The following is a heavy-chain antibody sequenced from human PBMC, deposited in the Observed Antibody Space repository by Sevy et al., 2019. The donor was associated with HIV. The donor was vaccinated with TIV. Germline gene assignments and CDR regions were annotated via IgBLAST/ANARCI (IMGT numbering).Heavy chain of an antibody. J-gene: IGHJ4*02. V-gene: IGHV3-48*01. CDR2: ISDRSDTI. CDR1: GFIFSNYY. CDR3: ARVRDRYCSGGSCYYGYFFDY. Sequence: GGSVRLSCAASGFIFSNYYMTWVRQAPGKGVEWVSYISDRSDTISYADSVKSRFTISRDNAKNALYLQMSSLRGEDTAVYYCARVRDRYCSGGSCYYGYFFDYWGQGTLVTVSS. D-gene: IGHD2-15*01.